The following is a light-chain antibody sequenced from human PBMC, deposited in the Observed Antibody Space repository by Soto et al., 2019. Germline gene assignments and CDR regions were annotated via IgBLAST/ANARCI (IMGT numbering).Light chain of an antibody. J-gene: IGLJ2*01. Sequence: QSVLTQSPSASASLGASVKLTCTLSSGHSNYAIAWHQQQPEKGPRFLMKLNSDGSHSKGDGIPDRFSGSSSGAERYLTISTLQYEDEADYYCQTWVTGIHIFGGGTKLTVL. CDR1: SGHSNYA. CDR3: QTWVTGIHI. V-gene: IGLV4-69*01. CDR2: LNSDGSH.